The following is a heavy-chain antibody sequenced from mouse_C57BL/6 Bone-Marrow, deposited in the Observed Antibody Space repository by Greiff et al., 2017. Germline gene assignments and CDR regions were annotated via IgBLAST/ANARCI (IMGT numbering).Heavy chain of an antibody. CDR3: ARRRITTVGVYDY. CDR2: IDPNSGGT. J-gene: IGHJ2*01. Sequence: QVQLQQPGAELVKPGASVKLSCKASGYTFTSYWMHWVKQRPGRGLEWIGRIDPNSGGTKYNEKFKSKATLTADKPSSTAYMQLSSLSSEDSAFYYGARRRITTVGVYDYWGQGNALTVSS. D-gene: IGHD1-1*01. CDR1: GYTFTSYW. V-gene: IGHV1-72*01.